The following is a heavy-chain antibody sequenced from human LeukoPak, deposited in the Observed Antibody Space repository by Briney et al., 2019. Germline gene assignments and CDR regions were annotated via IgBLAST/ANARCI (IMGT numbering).Heavy chain of an antibody. Sequence: PSETLSLTCTVSGASISSYYWIWIRQPAGKGLEWIGRIYTSGDINYNPSLRSRVTMSIDTSKSQFSLNLSSVTAADTSVYYCAGGPGIPFYWGQGTLVTVSS. V-gene: IGHV4-4*07. J-gene: IGHJ4*02. CDR1: GASISSYY. CDR3: AGGPGIPFY. CDR2: IYTSGDI. D-gene: IGHD1-14*01.